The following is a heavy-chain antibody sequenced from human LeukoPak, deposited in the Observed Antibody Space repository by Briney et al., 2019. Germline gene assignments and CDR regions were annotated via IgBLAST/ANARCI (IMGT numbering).Heavy chain of an antibody. Sequence: SETLSLTCTVSGGSISSYYWSWIRQPAGKGLEWIGRIYTSGSTNYNPSLKSRVTMSVDTSKSQFSLKLSSVTAADTAVYYCARELWFGESLDYWGQGTLVTVSS. CDR2: IYTSGST. CDR1: GGSISSYY. V-gene: IGHV4-4*07. CDR3: ARELWFGESLDY. J-gene: IGHJ4*02. D-gene: IGHD3-10*01.